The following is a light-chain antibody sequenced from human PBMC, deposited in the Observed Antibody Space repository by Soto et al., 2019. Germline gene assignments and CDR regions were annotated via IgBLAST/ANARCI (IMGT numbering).Light chain of an antibody. J-gene: IGLJ3*02. V-gene: IGLV2-8*01. Sequence: QSALTQPPSASGSPGQSVTISCTGTSSDVGAYKYVSWYQQYPGKAPKLMIYEVSKRPSGVPDRFSGSKSGNTASLTVSGLQAEDEGYYYCTSYVGSNIWVFGGGTKLTVL. CDR3: TSYVGSNIWV. CDR1: SSDVGAYKY. CDR2: EVS.